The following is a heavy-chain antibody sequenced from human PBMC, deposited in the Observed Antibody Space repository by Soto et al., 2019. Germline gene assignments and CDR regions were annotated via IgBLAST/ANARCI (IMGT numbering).Heavy chain of an antibody. D-gene: IGHD2-15*01. CDR2: INPRTGST. J-gene: IGHJ2*01. Sequence: QVQLVQSGADVKKPGTSVKVSCKAAGYSFTNYCMYWVRQAPGQGLEWMGMINPRTGSTRYAQKFQDRVTLTRDTSTTTVYMELSTLISEVTAVYYCARDGGLLTASWHYDLWGPGTLVTVSS. V-gene: IGHV1-46*01. CDR1: GYSFTNYC. CDR3: ARDGGLLTASWHYDL.